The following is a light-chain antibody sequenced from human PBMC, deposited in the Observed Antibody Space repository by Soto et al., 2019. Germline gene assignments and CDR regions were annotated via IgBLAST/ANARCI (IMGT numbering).Light chain of an antibody. V-gene: IGKV3-20*01. Sequence: EIVLTQSPGTLSLSPVERATLSFMASQSVSNNYLAWYQQKPGQAPRLLIYGASNRATGIPDRFSGSGSGTDFTLTISRLETEDFAVYYCQQYGSSGKFGQGTKVDIK. CDR3: QQYGSSGK. CDR2: GAS. CDR1: QSVSNNY. J-gene: IGKJ1*01.